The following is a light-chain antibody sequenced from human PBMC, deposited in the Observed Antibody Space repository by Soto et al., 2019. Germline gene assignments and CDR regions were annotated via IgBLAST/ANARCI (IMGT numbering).Light chain of an antibody. V-gene: IGLV1-40*01. CDR2: DNS. J-gene: IGLJ2*01. CDR1: SSNIGAGYD. Sequence: QSVLTQPPSVSGAPGQRVAISYTGSSSNIGAGYDVHWYQQLPGTAPKLLIYDNSNRPSGVPDRFYGSKSGTSASLAITGLQAQDEADYYCQSYDSRLSGSGVFGGGTKVTVL. CDR3: QSYDSRLSGSGV.